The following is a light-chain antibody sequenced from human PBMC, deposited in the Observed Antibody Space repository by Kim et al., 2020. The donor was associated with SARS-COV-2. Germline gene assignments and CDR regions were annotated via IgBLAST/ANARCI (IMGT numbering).Light chain of an antibody. CDR1: HDISTY. CDR2: DAS. V-gene: IGKV1-33*01. J-gene: IGKJ1*01. CDR3: QQYDTLWT. Sequence: DIQLTQSPSSLSASIGDRVTITCQASHDISTYLNWHQQKPGKAPELLIYDASNLEIVVPSRFSGSGSGTDFTLTISSLQPEDYATYYCQQYDTLWTFGQGTKVDIK.